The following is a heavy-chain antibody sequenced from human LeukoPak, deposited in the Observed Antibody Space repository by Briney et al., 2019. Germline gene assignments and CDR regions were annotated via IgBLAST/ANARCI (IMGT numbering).Heavy chain of an antibody. CDR3: VKDILYWSFDF. Sequence: TGGSLRLSCAASGFTFSRNAMAWVRQGPGKGLELVSGITYDGRTNYADSVKGRFTISRDNSQNTFYLQMSSLRVEDTARYYCVKDILYWSFDFWGQGVLVTVSA. J-gene: IGHJ4*02. D-gene: IGHD3-3*01. CDR1: GFTFSRNA. V-gene: IGHV3-23*01. CDR2: ITYDGRT.